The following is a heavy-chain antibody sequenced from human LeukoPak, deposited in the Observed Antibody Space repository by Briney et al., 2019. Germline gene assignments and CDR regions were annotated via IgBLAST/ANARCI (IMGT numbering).Heavy chain of an antibody. Sequence: PGGSLRLSCAASGFTFNSYWMHWVRQAPGEGLVWLSRIYTDGSSANYADSVKGRFTVSRDNANNTLYLQMNSLRAEDTAVYYCARDRSGYNYYWGQGTLVTVSS. D-gene: IGHD5-24*01. CDR1: GFTFNSYW. CDR3: ARDRSGYNYY. J-gene: IGHJ4*02. V-gene: IGHV3-74*01. CDR2: IYTDGSSA.